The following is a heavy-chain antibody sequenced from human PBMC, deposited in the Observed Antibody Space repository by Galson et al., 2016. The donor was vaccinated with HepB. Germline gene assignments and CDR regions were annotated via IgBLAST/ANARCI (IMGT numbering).Heavy chain of an antibody. CDR3: TTDGLDISFDY. J-gene: IGHJ4*02. CDR1: GLSFSNAW. CDR2: IKTKSDGGTT. D-gene: IGHD2-2*03. Sequence: SLRLSCAASGLSFSNAWMSWVRQAPGEGLEWVGRIKTKSDGGTTQYAAPVEGRFTISRDDSENRLYLQMNNLEPGDTAVYYCTTDGLDISFDYWGQGTRVTVSS. V-gene: IGHV3-15*01.